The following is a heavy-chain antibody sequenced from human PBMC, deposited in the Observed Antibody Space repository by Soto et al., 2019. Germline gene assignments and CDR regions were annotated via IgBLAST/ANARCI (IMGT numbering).Heavy chain of an antibody. CDR3: ARRRARITIFGVVITALFDY. D-gene: IGHD3-3*01. Sequence: ASVKVSCKASGYTFTSYAMHWVRQAPGQRLEWMGWINAGNGNTKYSQKFQGRVTITRDTSASTAYMELSSLRSEDTAVYYCARRRARITIFGVVITALFDYWGQGTLVTVSS. V-gene: IGHV1-3*01. J-gene: IGHJ4*02. CDR2: INAGNGNT. CDR1: GYTFTSYA.